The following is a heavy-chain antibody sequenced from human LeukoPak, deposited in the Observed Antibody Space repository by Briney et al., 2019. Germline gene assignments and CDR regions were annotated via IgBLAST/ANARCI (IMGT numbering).Heavy chain of an antibody. D-gene: IGHD3-22*01. J-gene: IGHJ5*02. CDR2: IYSGGST. CDR1: GFTVSSNY. Sequence: QPGGSLRLSCAASGFTVSSNYMSWVRQAPGKGLEWVSVIYSGGSTYYADSVKGRFTISRDNSKNTLYLQMNSLRAEDTAVYYCARIDYDSSGYYDPWGQGTLVTVSS. V-gene: IGHV3-53*01. CDR3: ARIDYDSSGYYDP.